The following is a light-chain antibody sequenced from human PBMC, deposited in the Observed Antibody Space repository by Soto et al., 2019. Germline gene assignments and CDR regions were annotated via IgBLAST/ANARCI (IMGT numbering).Light chain of an antibody. CDR2: RTS. Sequence: THSPAMLSASPVERVTLSCSASQSIATLLAWYQHKPGQAPRLLIYRTSHRATGIPDRFSGSGSGTDFSLIISGLQSEDFAIYYCQQYNNWPITFGQGPRLEIK. CDR1: QSIATL. CDR3: QQYNNWPIT. J-gene: IGKJ5*01. V-gene: IGKV3-15*01.